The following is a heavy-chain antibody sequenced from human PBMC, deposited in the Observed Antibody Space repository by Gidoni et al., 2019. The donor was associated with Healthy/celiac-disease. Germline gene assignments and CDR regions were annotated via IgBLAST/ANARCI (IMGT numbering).Heavy chain of an antibody. J-gene: IGHJ4*02. Sequence: QVQLQQSGPGLVKPSQTLSLTCAISGDTVASNSPAWNWIRQSPSRGLEWLGRTYFGSMWHTDYAVSVKSRITINPDTSKNHFSLQLNSVTPEDTAVYYCARDSPPWTPFDYWGQGTLVTVSS. CDR1: GDTVASNSPA. D-gene: IGHD1-1*01. CDR2: TYFGSMWHT. CDR3: ARDSPPWTPFDY. V-gene: IGHV6-1*01.